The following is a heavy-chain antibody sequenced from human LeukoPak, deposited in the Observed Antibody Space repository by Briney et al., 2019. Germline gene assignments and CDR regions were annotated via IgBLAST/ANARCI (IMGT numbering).Heavy chain of an antibody. V-gene: IGHV1-69*05. D-gene: IGHD3-10*01. Sequence: SVKVSCTASGGTFSSYAISWVRQAPGQGLEWMGGFIPIFGTANYAQKFQGRVTITTDESTSTAYMELSSLRSEDTAVYYCASPTMVRGVIFSPYYYYYMDVGGKGTTVTVSS. CDR1: GGTFSSYA. J-gene: IGHJ6*03. CDR2: FIPIFGTA. CDR3: ASPTMVRGVIFSPYYYYYMDV.